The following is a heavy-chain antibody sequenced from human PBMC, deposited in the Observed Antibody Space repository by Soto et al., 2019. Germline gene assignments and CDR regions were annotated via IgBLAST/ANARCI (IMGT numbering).Heavy chain of an antibody. D-gene: IGHD4-4*01. V-gene: IGHV3-23*01. J-gene: IGHJ4*02. CDR3: AKEPRLHRAY. CDR2: ISGGGDGT. Sequence: EVHLLESGGGLVQPGGSLRLSCTASGFPFGNYAMYWVRQAPGKGLEWVSGISGGGDGTNYADSVKGRFTVSRDNSRNTMYLQMNSLRAEDTAVYYCAKEPRLHRAYWGQGTLVTVSS. CDR1: GFPFGNYA.